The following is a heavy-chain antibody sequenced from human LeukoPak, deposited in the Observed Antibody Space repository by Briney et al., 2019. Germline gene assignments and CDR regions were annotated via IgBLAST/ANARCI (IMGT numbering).Heavy chain of an antibody. CDR2: INPNSGGT. D-gene: IGHD4-11*01. V-gene: IGHV1-2*06. Sequence: ASVKVSCKASGYTFTGYYMHWVRQAPGQGLEWMGRINPNSGGTNYAQKFQGRVTMTRDTSISTAYMELSRLRSDDTAVYYRARAESSNWDTKYYFDYWGQGTLVTVSS. CDR1: GYTFTGYY. CDR3: ARAESSNWDTKYYFDY. J-gene: IGHJ4*02.